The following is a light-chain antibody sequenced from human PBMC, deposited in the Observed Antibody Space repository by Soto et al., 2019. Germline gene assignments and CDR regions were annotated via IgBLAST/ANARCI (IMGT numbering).Light chain of an antibody. CDR1: ETVTNNY. CDR2: VAS. V-gene: IGKV3-20*01. Sequence: EVVLTQSPGSLSLSPGDRATLSCRANETVTNNYLAWYQQRPGQDPRLLIFVASSRATGIPDRFRGSGSGTDFTLTITRLEPEDFAVYYCQQYSNSPLTFGGGTKVEIK. CDR3: QQYSNSPLT. J-gene: IGKJ4*01.